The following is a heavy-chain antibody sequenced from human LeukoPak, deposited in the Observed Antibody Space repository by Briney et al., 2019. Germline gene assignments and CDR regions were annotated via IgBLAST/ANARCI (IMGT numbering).Heavy chain of an antibody. CDR3: ARGHIVGATIIAY. J-gene: IGHJ4*02. D-gene: IGHD1-26*01. CDR1: GYTFTGYY. V-gene: IGHV1-2*02. Sequence: ASVKVSCKASGYTFTGYYMHWVRQAPGQGLKWMGWINPNSGGTNYAQKFQGRVTMTRDTSISTAYMELSRLRSDDTAVYYCARGHIVGATIIAYWGQGTLVTVSS. CDR2: INPNSGGT.